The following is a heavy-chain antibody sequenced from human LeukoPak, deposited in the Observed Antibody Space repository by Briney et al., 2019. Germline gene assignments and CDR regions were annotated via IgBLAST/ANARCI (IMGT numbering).Heavy chain of an antibody. Sequence: PGTSLRLSCAASGFTFSNYGMHWVRQAPGKGREWVAVMSYDGSNKNYADSVESRFTISRDNSKNTYLQMNSLRPEDTAVYYCATGGTKTATGRMGYWGQGTLVTVSS. D-gene: IGHD1-1*01. CDR3: ATGGTKTATGRMGY. CDR1: GFTFSNYG. J-gene: IGHJ4*02. V-gene: IGHV3-30*03. CDR2: MSYDGSNK.